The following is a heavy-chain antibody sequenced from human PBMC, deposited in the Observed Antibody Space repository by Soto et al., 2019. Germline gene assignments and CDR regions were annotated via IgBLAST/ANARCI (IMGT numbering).Heavy chain of an antibody. Sequence: QITLKESGPMLVKPTHTLTLTCSFSGFSLRTTGVGVAWIRQPPGKALEWLTLIFWDDDIRYSPSLKTRLTITKDVSKNQVALAVTNMDPVDTSSYYCAYLSRDAMTFDFASLGQGAPVTVSS. CDR3: AYLSRDAMTFDFAS. CDR1: GFSLRTTGVG. V-gene: IGHV2-5*02. CDR2: IFWDDDI. D-gene: IGHD2-2*01. J-gene: IGHJ4*02.